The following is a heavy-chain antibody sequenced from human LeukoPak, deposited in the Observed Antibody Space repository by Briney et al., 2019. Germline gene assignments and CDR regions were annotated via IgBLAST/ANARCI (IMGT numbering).Heavy chain of an antibody. CDR1: GFSFISYW. J-gene: IGHJ4*02. V-gene: IGHV3-7*01. CDR3: AGCAGNSCYFDY. Sequence: GSLRLSCAASGFSFISYWMSWVRQAPGKGLEWVANIKQDGSAKNYVDSMKGRLTISRDNAKNSLYLQLNSLRAEDTAVYYCAGCAGNSCYFDYWGQGTLVIVSS. D-gene: IGHD1-1*01. CDR2: IKQDGSAK.